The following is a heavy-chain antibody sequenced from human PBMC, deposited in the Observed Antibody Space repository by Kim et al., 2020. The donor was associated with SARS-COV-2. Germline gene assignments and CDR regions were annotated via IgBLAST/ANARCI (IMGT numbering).Heavy chain of an antibody. V-gene: IGHV3-33*01. CDR3: ARGFDYYDTTALDYFDF. Sequence: GGSLRLSCAASGFTFSCCAMHWVRQAPGKGLEWVAGIWCDGSNINYADSVKGRFTISRDNSKNTLYLQMNSLRAEDTAVYYCARGFDYYDTTALDYFDFWGQGALVTVSS. D-gene: IGHD3-22*01. CDR2: IWCDGSNI. J-gene: IGHJ4*02. CDR1: GFTFSCCA.